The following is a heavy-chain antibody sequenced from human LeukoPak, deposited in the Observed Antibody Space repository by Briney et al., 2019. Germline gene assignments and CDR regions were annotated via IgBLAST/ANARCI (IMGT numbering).Heavy chain of an antibody. CDR1: GGTFSSYA. D-gene: IGHD3-3*01. V-gene: IGHV1-69*01. CDR3: ARDWSGYYPNWFDP. Sequence: VASVKVSCKASGGTFSSYAISWVRQAPGQGLEWMGGIIPIFGTANYAQKFQGRVTITADESTSTAYMELSSLRSEDTAVYYCARDWSGYYPNWFDPWGQGTLVTVSS. J-gene: IGHJ5*02. CDR2: IIPIFGTA.